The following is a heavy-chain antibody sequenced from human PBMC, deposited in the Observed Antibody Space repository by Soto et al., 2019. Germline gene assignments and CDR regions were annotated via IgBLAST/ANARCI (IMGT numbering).Heavy chain of an antibody. V-gene: IGHV3-21*01. D-gene: IGHD2-15*01. CDR3: ARERGNIVVVVAQYYFDY. J-gene: IGHJ4*02. CDR1: GFTFSSYS. CDR2: ISSSSSYI. Sequence: EVQLVESGGGLVKPGGSLRLSCAASGFTFSSYSMNWVRQAPGKGLEWVSSISSSSSYIYYADSEKGRFTISRDNAKNSLYLQMNSLRAEDTAVYYCARERGNIVVVVAQYYFDYWGQGTLVTVSS.